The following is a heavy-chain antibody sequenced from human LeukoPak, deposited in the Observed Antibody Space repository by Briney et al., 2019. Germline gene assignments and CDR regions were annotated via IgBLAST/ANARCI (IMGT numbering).Heavy chain of an antibody. CDR2: ISGSGGST. Sequence: GRSLRLSCAASGFTFSSYAMSWVRQAPGKGLEWVSAISGSGGSTYYADSVKGRFTISRDNSKNTLYLQMNSLRAEDTAVYYCAKDSVAPGEYFDYWGQGTLVTVSS. CDR3: AKDSVAPGEYFDY. J-gene: IGHJ4*02. CDR1: GFTFSSYA. V-gene: IGHV3-23*01. D-gene: IGHD3-16*01.